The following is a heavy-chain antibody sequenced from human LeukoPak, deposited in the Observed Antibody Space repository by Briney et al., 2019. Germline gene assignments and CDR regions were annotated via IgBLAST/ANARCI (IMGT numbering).Heavy chain of an antibody. V-gene: IGHV4-59*01. CDR3: ARIPPTSKGQLLLVDGAFDI. CDR1: GGSISSYY. CDR2: IYYSGST. D-gene: IGHD2-2*01. J-gene: IGHJ4*02. Sequence: SETLSLTCTVSGGSISSYYWSWIRQPPGKGLEWIGYIYYSGSTNYNPSLKSRVTISVDTSKNQFSLKLSSVTAADTAVYYCARIPPTSKGQLLLVDGAFDIWGQGTLVTVSS.